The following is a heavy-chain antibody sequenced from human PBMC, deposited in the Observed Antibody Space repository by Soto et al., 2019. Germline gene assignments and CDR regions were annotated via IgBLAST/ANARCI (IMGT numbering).Heavy chain of an antibody. CDR2: ISGSSSNI. CDR1: GFSFSDYY. Sequence: QVQLVESGGGLVKPRGSLRLSCVASGFSFSDYYMSWVRQAPGKGLEWISYISGSSSNIYYADSVKGRFTISRDNAENSVFLQMNNHTAEDTARYYCAKMTSSGWYDPVVNWGQGTLVTVSS. V-gene: IGHV3-11*01. CDR3: AKMTSSGWYDPVVN. J-gene: IGHJ4*02. D-gene: IGHD6-19*01.